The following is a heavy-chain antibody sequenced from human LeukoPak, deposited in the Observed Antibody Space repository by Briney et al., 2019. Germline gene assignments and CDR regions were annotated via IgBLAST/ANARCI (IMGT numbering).Heavy chain of an antibody. Sequence: GGSLRLSCAASGFTFSNYAMSWVRQAPGKGLESVSIISGTGAFTYYADSVKGRFTISRDNSKNTLYLQMNSLRAEDTTVYYCAKGHSDYGTGFDLWGRGTLVTVSS. CDR1: GFTFSNYA. CDR2: ISGTGAFT. V-gene: IGHV3-23*01. CDR3: AKGHSDYGTGFDL. J-gene: IGHJ4*02. D-gene: IGHD4-17*01.